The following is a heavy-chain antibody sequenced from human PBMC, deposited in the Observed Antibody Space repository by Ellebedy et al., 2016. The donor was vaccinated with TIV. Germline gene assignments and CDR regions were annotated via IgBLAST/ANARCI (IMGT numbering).Heavy chain of an antibody. V-gene: IGHV4-59*08. D-gene: IGHD6-19*01. J-gene: IGHJ5*02. CDR3: ARMRGVAGPRWFDP. CDR2: VNQRRTT. CDR1: GFTFSCCA. Sequence: ESLKISCAASGFTFSCCAMSWIRQSPGKGLEWIGYVNQRRTTKYNSSLRSRVTISIDTSKNQFSLTVTSVTAADTAVYFCARMRGVAGPRWFDPWGPGTQVIVSS.